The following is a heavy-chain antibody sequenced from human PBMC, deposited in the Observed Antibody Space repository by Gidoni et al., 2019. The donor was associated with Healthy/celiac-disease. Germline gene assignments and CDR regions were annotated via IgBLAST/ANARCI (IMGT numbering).Heavy chain of an antibody. CDR1: GFTFRDYA. J-gene: IGHJ5*02. CDR3: AKVWVMVRGVNDGGYNWFDP. D-gene: IGHD3-10*01. V-gene: IGHV3-23*01. CDR2: ISGSGGYT. Sequence: EVQLLESGGDLVQPGGSLRLSCAASGFTFRDYAMTWVRQAPGKGLEWVSSISGSGGYTYYADSVKGRFTISRDNSKNTLYLQMHSLRPEDTAIYYCAKVWVMVRGVNDGGYNWFDPWGQGTLVTVSS.